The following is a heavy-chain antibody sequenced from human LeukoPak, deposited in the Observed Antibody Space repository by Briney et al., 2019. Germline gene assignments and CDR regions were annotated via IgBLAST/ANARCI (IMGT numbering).Heavy chain of an antibody. CDR3: VRGNVCITIFGEWLLVAFDI. Sequence: SVKVSCKASGGTFSSYAIRWVRQAPGQGLEWMGGIIPIFGTANYAQKFQGRVTITADESTSTAYMELSSLRSEDTAVYYCVRGNVCITIFGEWLLVAFDIWGQGTMVTVSS. D-gene: IGHD3-3*01. V-gene: IGHV1-69*01. CDR1: GGTFSSYA. CDR2: IIPIFGTA. J-gene: IGHJ3*02.